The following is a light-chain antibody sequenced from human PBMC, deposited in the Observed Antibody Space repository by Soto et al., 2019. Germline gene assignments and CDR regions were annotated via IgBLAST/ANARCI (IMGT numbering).Light chain of an antibody. CDR2: GAS. CDR3: QQYGSSLIT. V-gene: IGKV3-20*01. J-gene: IGKJ5*01. CDR1: QSISSNY. Sequence: IVLTQSPGTLSLSPGEGATLSCRASQSISSNYLAWYQQKPGQAPRLLIYGASSRATGIPDRFSGSGSGTDFTLTISRLEPEDFAVYYCQQYGSSLITFGQGPRLEI.